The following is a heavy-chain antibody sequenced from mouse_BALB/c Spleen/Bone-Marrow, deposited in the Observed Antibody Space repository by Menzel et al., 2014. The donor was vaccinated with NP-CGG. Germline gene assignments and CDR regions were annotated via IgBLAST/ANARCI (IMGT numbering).Heavy chain of an antibody. V-gene: IGHV1-7*01. Sequence: QVQLQQPGAELAKPGASVKMSCKASGYTFTSYWMHWVKQRPGQGLEWIGYINPSTGYTEYNQKFKDKATLTADKSSSKAYMQLSSLTSEDSAVYYCARGTVVAYYYAMDYWGQGTSVTVSS. J-gene: IGHJ4*01. CDR3: ARGTVVAYYYAMDY. D-gene: IGHD1-1*01. CDR1: GYTFTSYW. CDR2: INPSTGYT.